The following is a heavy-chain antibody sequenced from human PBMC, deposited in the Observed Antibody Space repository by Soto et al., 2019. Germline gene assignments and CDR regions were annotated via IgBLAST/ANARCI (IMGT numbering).Heavy chain of an antibody. V-gene: IGHV3-49*03. D-gene: IGHD3-22*01. Sequence: GGSLRLSCTASGFTFGDYAMSWFRQAPGKGLEWVGFIRSKAYGGTTEYAASVKGRFTISRDDSKSIAYLQMNSLKTEDTAVYYCTPYYYDSSGYYYWLSWGQGTLVTVSS. CDR3: TPYYYDSSGYYYWLS. CDR2: IRSKAYGGTT. J-gene: IGHJ4*02. CDR1: GFTFGDYA.